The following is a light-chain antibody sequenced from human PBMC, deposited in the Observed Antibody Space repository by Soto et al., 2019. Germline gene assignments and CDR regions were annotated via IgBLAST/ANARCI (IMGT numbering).Light chain of an antibody. CDR2: DAS. Sequence: DIQMTQSPSTLSSSLGDSVTITCRASQNIRNWLAWYQQKPGKAPKLLIYDASSLESGVPSRFSGSGSGTEFTLTISSLKNDDFATYYCQQYNSYLWTFGQGTKVDIK. CDR1: QNIRNW. V-gene: IGKV1-5*01. CDR3: QQYNSYLWT. J-gene: IGKJ1*01.